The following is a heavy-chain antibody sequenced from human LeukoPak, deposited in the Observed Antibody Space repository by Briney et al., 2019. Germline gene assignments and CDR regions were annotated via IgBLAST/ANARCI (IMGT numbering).Heavy chain of an antibody. CDR3: AQEGN. Sequence: GGSLRLSCVAPGFSFTANWMSWVRQAPGKGPEWVASIKEDGSEKYYGDSVSGRFTISRDNAKNSLYLQMNSLRVEDTAVYYCAQEGNWGQGTLVTVSS. J-gene: IGHJ4*02. V-gene: IGHV3-7*01. CDR2: IKEDGSEK. CDR1: GFSFTANW.